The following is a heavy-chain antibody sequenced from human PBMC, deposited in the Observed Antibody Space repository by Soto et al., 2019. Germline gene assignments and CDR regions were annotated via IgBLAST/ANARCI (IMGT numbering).Heavy chain of an antibody. V-gene: IGHV3-21*01. CDR2: ISSSSSYI. CDR1: GFTFSSYS. D-gene: IGHD6-19*01. CDR3: ARDPFPHSSGWYRVRNNWFDP. Sequence: GGSLRLSCAASGFTFSSYSMNWVRQAPGKGLEWVSSISSSSSYIYYADSVKGRFTISRDNAKNSLYLQMNSLRAEDTAVYYCARDPFPHSSGWYRVRNNWFDPWGQGTLVTVSS. J-gene: IGHJ5*02.